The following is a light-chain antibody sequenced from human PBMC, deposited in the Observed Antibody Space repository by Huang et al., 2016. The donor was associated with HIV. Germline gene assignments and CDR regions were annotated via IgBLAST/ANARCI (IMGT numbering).Light chain of an antibody. CDR1: QSVAAN. Sequence: EIIMTQSPATLSLSPGEGASLSCRANQSVAANLAWYLQRPGQRPRFLIFGASTRASGLPGRFSGSGSGTQFTLTVSGLQSEDFAVYYCQQYHNWPYTFGQGTKLEI. CDR2: GAS. J-gene: IGKJ2*01. V-gene: IGKV3-15*01. CDR3: QQYHNWPYT.